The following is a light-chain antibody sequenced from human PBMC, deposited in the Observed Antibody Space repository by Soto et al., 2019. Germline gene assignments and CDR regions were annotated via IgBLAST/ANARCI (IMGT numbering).Light chain of an antibody. J-gene: IGKJ1*01. Sequence: EIVMTQSPATLSVSPWERAILSCGASQSVTSNYLAWYQQKPGQAPRLLIFGASIRVTGIPDRFIGSGSGTDFTLTISRLEPEDFAVYYCQHYVTSLTTFGQGTKVDIK. CDR1: QSVTSNY. CDR2: GAS. V-gene: IGKV3-20*01. CDR3: QHYVTSLTT.